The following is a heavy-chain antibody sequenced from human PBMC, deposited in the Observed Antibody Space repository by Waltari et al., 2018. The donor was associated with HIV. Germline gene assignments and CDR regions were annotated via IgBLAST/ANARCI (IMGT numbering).Heavy chain of an antibody. J-gene: IGHJ4*02. CDR2: IKEDGSEI. CDR3: ARRQQLTD. CDR1: GVHFRSSW. V-gene: IGHV3-7*01. Sequence: EVRLVESGGGLVQPGGSRRRSCAAHGVHFRSSWMTCVRPAPGKGLGWVANIKEDGSEIHYVYSVKGRFTISRDNAKNSLYLQMNSLRAEDTAVYYCARRQQLTDWGQGTLVTVSS. D-gene: IGHD6-13*01.